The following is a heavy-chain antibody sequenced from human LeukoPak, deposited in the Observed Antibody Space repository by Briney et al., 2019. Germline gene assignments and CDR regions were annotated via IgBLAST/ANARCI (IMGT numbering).Heavy chain of an antibody. D-gene: IGHD3-22*01. CDR3: AKADRITMIVVVTYFDY. Sequence: GGSLRLSCAASRFTFSSYAMSWVRQAPGKGLEWVSAISGSGGSTHYADSVKGRFTISRDNSKNTLYLQMNSLRAEDTAIYYCAKADRITMIVVVTYFDYWGQGTLVTVSS. CDR2: ISGSGGST. V-gene: IGHV3-23*01. CDR1: RFTFSSYA. J-gene: IGHJ4*02.